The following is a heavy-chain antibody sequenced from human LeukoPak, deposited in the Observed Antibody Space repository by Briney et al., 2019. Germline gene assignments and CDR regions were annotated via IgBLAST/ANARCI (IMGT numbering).Heavy chain of an antibody. CDR2: INPSSGGT. CDR3: ARDLVDTAMLGDY. Sequence: ASVKVSCKASGYTFTGYYMHWVRQAPGQGLEWMGWINPSSGGTNYAQKFQGRVTMTRDTSISTAYMELSRLRSDGTAVYYCARDLVDTAMLGDYWGQGTLVTVSS. J-gene: IGHJ4*02. V-gene: IGHV1-2*02. D-gene: IGHD5-18*01. CDR1: GYTFTGYY.